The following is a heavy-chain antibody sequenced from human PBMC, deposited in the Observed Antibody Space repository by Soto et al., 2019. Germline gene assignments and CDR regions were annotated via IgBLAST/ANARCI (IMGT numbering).Heavy chain of an antibody. V-gene: IGHV4-39*01. J-gene: IGHJ4*02. CDR1: GGSISSSSYY. CDR3: ADYSSGWPDY. CDR2: IYYSGST. Sequence: PSETLSLTCTVSGGSISSSSYYWGWIRQPPGKGLEWIGSIYYSGSTYYNPSLKSRVTISVDTSKNQFSLKLSSVTAADTAVYYCADYSSGWPDYWGQGTLVTVSS. D-gene: IGHD6-19*01.